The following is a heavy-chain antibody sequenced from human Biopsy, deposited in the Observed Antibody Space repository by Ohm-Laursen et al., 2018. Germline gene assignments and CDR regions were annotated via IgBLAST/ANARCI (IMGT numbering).Heavy chain of an antibody. V-gene: IGHV3-74*01. J-gene: IGHJ4*02. CDR2: IKTDGSVI. Sequence: LRLSCTASGFAFDDYAMHWVRQVPRKGLVWVSRIKTDGSVITYADSVKGRFTISRDNAKNRLYLQMNSLRAEDSALYYCARDLSGKDDYWGQGTLVTVSS. D-gene: IGHD1-20*01. CDR1: GFAFDDYA. CDR3: ARDLSGKDDY.